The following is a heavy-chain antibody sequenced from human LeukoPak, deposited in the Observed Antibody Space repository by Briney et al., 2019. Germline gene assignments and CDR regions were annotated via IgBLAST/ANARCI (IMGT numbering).Heavy chain of an antibody. J-gene: IGHJ4*02. CDR3: VKVCIVATITGGDY. D-gene: IGHD5-12*01. CDR2: ISHDGNNK. Sequence: PGRSLRLSCAASGFTFSNYGMHWVRQAPGKGLEWVAVISHDGNNKHYADSVKGRFTISRDNSKNTLNLQMNSLRAEDTAVYYCVKVCIVATITGGDYWGQGTLVTVSS. CDR1: GFTFSNYG. V-gene: IGHV3-30*18.